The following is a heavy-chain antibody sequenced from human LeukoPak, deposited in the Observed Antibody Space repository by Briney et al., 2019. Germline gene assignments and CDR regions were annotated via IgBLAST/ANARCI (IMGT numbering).Heavy chain of an antibody. V-gene: IGHV4-59*08. CDR2: VSYSGST. D-gene: IGHD1-14*01. J-gene: IGHJ4*02. Sequence: SETLSLTCTVSGGSISSYYWSWIRQPPGKGLEWIGYVSYSGSTNYNPSLKSRVTISIDTSKNQFSLKVSSVTAADTAVYSCARQRTGGPDYWGQGTLITVAS. CDR3: ARQRTGGPDY. CDR1: GGSISSYY.